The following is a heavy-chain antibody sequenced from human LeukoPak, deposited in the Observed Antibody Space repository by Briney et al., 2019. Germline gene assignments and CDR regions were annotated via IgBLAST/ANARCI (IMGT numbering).Heavy chain of an antibody. D-gene: IGHD6-13*01. J-gene: IGHJ1*01. CDR1: GFTVSSSY. CDR3: AKEAKDSGSSWYSDPAPEYFQH. CDR2: IYVDGST. Sequence: AGGSLRLSCAASGFTVSSSYMNWVRQAPGKGLEWVSGIYVDGSTYYADSVKGRFTISRDNSKNTLYLQMNSLRAEDTAVYYCAKEAKDSGSSWYSDPAPEYFQHWGQGTLVTVSS. V-gene: IGHV3-53*01.